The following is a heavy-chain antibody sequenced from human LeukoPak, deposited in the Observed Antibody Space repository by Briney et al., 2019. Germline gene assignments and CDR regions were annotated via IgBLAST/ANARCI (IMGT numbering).Heavy chain of an antibody. CDR2: IYYSGST. CDR3: ARVSRLYSSSWYDYAFDY. Sequence: SETLSLTCTVSGGSMSSGGYYWSLIRQRPGKGLEWIGYIYYSGSTYYNPSLKSRVTISVDTSKNQFSLKLSSVTAADTAVYYCARVSRLYSSSWYDYAFDYWGQGTLVTVSS. D-gene: IGHD6-13*01. J-gene: IGHJ4*02. CDR1: GGSMSSGGYY. V-gene: IGHV4-31*03.